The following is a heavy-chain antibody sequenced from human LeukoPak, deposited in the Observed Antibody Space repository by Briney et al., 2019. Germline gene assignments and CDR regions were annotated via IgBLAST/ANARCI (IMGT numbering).Heavy chain of an antibody. D-gene: IGHD4-17*01. CDR1: GFTFSRYA. V-gene: IGHV3-23*01. CDR2: ISGSGGNT. CDR3: AKDIDNGDYVVY. J-gene: IGHJ4*02. Sequence: GGSLRLSCAASGFTFSRYAMTWVRQAPGKGLEWVSAISGSGGNTYSADSVKGRFTISRDNSKNTLYLQMNSLRAEDTAVYYCAKDIDNGDYVVYWGQGTLVTVSS.